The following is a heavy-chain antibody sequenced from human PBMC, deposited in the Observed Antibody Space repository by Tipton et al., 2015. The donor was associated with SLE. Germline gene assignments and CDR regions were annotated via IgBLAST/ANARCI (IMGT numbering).Heavy chain of an antibody. CDR1: GSSISNYY. CDR3: VRVIVPASRGAFDI. CDR2: VHTSGST. V-gene: IGHV4-4*07. J-gene: IGHJ3*02. Sequence: TLSLTCTVSGSSISNYYWSWIRQSAGKGLEWIGRVHTSGSTSYNPPLKSRLTMSVDMSNNQLYLRLSSVTAADTALYYCVRVIVPASRGAFDIWGQGTMVTVSS. D-gene: IGHD2-2*01.